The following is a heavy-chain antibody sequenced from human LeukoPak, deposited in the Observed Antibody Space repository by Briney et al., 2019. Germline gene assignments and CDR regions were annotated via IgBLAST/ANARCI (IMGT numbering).Heavy chain of an antibody. Sequence: ASVKVSCTASGYTFTSYYMHWVRQAPGQGLEWMGIINPSGGSTSYAQKFQGRVTMTRDTSTSTVYMELSSLRSEDTAVYYCASSGPYDSSGYYPLAEYFQHWGQGTLVTVSS. J-gene: IGHJ1*01. CDR1: GYTFTSYY. D-gene: IGHD3-22*01. V-gene: IGHV1-46*01. CDR3: ASSGPYDSSGYYPLAEYFQH. CDR2: INPSGGST.